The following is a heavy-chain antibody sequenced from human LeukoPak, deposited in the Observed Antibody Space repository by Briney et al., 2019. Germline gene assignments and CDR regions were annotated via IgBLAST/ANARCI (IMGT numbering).Heavy chain of an antibody. J-gene: IGHJ5*02. V-gene: IGHV4-34*01. CDR1: GGSFSGCY. Sequence: PSETLSLTCAVYGGSFSGCYWSWIRQPPGKGLEWIGEINHSGSTNYNPSLKSRVTISVDTSKNQFSLKLSSVTAADTAVYYCARGSYYDILTGYYGSRWFDPWGQGTLVTVSS. CDR2: INHSGST. D-gene: IGHD3-9*01. CDR3: ARGSYYDILTGYYGSRWFDP.